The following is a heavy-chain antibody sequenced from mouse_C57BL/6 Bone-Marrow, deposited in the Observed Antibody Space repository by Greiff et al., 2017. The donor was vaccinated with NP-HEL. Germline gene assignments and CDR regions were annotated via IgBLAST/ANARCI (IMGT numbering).Heavy chain of an antibody. D-gene: IGHD2-3*01. Sequence: EVKLQESGGGLVQPKGSLKLSCAASGFSFNTYAMNWVRQAPGKGLEWVARIRSKSNNYATYYADSLKDRFTISRDDSESMLYLQMNNLKTEDTAMYYCVRLGYDGYYLDYWGQGTTLTVSS. CDR3: VRLGYDGYYLDY. CDR1: GFSFNTYA. J-gene: IGHJ2*01. V-gene: IGHV10-1*01. CDR2: IRSKSNNYAT.